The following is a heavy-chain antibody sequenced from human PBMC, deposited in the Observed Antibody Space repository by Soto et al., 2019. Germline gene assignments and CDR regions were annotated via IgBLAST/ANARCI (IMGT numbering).Heavy chain of an antibody. CDR1: GFTFGGYA. J-gene: IGHJ4*02. CDR3: TRDRCRGTGTTGDFDF. V-gene: IGHV3-49*04. CDR2: IRSKAYGGTT. D-gene: IGHD1-7*01. Sequence: GGSLRLSCTASGFTFGGYAMSWVRQAPGKGLEWVGFIRSKAYGGTTEYAGSVKGRFTISREDSKIIAYLQMNSLKAEDTAVYYCTRDRCRGTGTTGDFDFWGQGTMVTVSS.